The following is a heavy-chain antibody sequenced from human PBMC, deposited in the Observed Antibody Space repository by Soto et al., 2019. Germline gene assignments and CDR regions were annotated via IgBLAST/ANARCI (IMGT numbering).Heavy chain of an antibody. Sequence: SETLSLTCNVSGGPINSPDYYWTWIRQSPGKGLEWIGYLYFNGGTQYNPSLRTPISISVDTSKNQFSLKLSSVTAADTAVYYCARLYYDILTGPYYMDVWGKGTTVTVSS. CDR3: ARLYYDILTGPYYMDV. CDR2: LYFNGGT. CDR1: GGPINSPDYY. J-gene: IGHJ6*03. V-gene: IGHV4-30-4*01. D-gene: IGHD3-9*01.